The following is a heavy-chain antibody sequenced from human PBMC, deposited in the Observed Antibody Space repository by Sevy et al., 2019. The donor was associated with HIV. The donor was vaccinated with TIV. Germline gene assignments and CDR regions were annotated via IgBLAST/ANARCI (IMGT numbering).Heavy chain of an antibody. Sequence: GGSLRLSCAASGFTFNIYSMNWVRHAPGKGLEWVSSISSSSSYIYYADSVKGRFTISRDNAKNSLYLQMNSLRAEDTAVYYCARVGIDSSGYPFDYWGQGTLVTVSS. CDR2: ISSSSSYI. J-gene: IGHJ4*02. V-gene: IGHV3-21*01. D-gene: IGHD3-22*01. CDR3: ARVGIDSSGYPFDY. CDR1: GFTFNIYS.